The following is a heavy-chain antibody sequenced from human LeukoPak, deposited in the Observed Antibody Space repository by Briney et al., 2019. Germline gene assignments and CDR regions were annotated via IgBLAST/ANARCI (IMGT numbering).Heavy chain of an antibody. Sequence: GGSLRLSCAASGFTFSSYAMHWVRQAPGKGLEWVAVISYDGSNKYYADSVKGRFTISRDNSKNTLYLQMNSLRAEDTAVYYCARVQYYDSSGLSAFDIWGQGTMVTVSS. D-gene: IGHD3-22*01. CDR3: ARVQYYDSSGLSAFDI. CDR1: GFTFSSYA. V-gene: IGHV3-30-3*01. CDR2: ISYDGSNK. J-gene: IGHJ3*02.